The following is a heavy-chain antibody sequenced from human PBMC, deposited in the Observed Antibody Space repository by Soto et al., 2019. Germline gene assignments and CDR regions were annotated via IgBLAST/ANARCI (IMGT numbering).Heavy chain of an antibody. CDR1: GYTFTTFG. J-gene: IGHJ4*02. V-gene: IGHV1-18*01. D-gene: IGHD1-26*01. CDR3: ARDSVRSGSYAGY. Sequence: EASVKVSWKASGYTFTTFGINWVRQAPGQGLEWMGWITPYNGNTNYAQKFQGRVTLTTDTSTRTAYMELRSLRDDDTAMYYCARDSVRSGSYAGYWGQGALVTVSS. CDR2: ITPYNGNT.